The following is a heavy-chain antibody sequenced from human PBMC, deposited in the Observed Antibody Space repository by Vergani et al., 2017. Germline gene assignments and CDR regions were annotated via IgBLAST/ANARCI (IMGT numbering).Heavy chain of an antibody. CDR3: AKDEPLAGAVAGFFDY. CDR2: ISGDGGST. V-gene: IGHV3-43*02. Sequence: EVQLVESGGGVVQPGGSLRLSCAASGFTFVDYAMHWFRQAPGKGLEWVSLISGDGGSTYYADSVKGRFTISRDNSKNSLYLQMNSLRTEDTALYYCAKDEPLAGAVAGFFDYWGQGTLVTVSS. CDR1: GFTFVDYA. D-gene: IGHD6-19*01. J-gene: IGHJ4*02.